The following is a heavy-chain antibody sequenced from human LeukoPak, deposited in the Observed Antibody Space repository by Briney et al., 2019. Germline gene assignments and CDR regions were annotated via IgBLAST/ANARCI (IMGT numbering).Heavy chain of an antibody. CDR2: ICPIGVYT. CDR1: GFTFSDYA. V-gene: IGHV3-64*01. D-gene: IGHD1-1*01. Sequence: GSLKLSCAASGFTFSDYAMHWVRPAPGKGLEVFSIICPIGVYTYYANSVKGRFTISRDNSKSTVSLQMGSLRDEDMAVYYCARSPPGRTNWNYYDYWGRGTLVTVSS. CDR3: ARSPPGRTNWNYYDY. J-gene: IGHJ4*02.